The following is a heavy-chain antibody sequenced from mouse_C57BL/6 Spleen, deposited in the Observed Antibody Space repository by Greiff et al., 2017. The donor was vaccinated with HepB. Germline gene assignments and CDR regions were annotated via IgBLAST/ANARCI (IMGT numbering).Heavy chain of an antibody. CDR3: ARRWDEDFDY. D-gene: IGHD4-1*01. Sequence: QVQLQQPGAELVMPGASVKLSCKASGYTFTSYWMHWVKQRPGQGLEWIGEIDPSDSYTNYNQKCKGKSTLTVDKSSSTAYMQLSSLTSEDSAVYYCARRWDEDFDYWGQGTTLTVSS. CDR1: GYTFTSYW. CDR2: IDPSDSYT. V-gene: IGHV1-69*01. J-gene: IGHJ2*01.